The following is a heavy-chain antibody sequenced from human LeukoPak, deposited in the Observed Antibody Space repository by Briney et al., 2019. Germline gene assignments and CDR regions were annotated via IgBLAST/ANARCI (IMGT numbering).Heavy chain of an antibody. V-gene: IGHV3-21*01. CDR2: ISSSSSYI. Sequence: GGSLRLSCAASGFTFSSYSMNWVRQAPGKGLEWVSSISSSSSYIYYADSVEGRFTISRDNAKNSLYLQMNSLRAEDTAVYYCARAQVAYYYDSSGYPRGAFDIWGQGTMVTVSS. CDR3: ARAQVAYYYDSSGYPRGAFDI. CDR1: GFTFSSYS. D-gene: IGHD3-22*01. J-gene: IGHJ3*02.